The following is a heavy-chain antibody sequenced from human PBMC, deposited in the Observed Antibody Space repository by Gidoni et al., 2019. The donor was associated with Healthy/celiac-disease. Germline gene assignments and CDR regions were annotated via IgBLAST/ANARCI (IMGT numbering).Heavy chain of an antibody. Sequence: QVQLVESGGGVVQPGRCLRLSCADSGVTVSSYGMHWVRQAPGKGLEWVSVISYDVSNTYYADSVKGRFTISRDNSKNTLYLQMTSLRAEDTAVYYCAKVGVNRGSYLFDYWGQGTLVTVSS. J-gene: IGHJ4*02. CDR2: ISYDVSNT. CDR3: AKVGVNRGSYLFDY. D-gene: IGHD1-26*01. V-gene: IGHV3-30*18. CDR1: GVTVSSYG.